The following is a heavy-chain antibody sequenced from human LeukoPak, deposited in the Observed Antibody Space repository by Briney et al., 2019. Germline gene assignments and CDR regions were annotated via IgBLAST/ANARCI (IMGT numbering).Heavy chain of an antibody. J-gene: IGHJ4*02. CDR1: GXTFSSYG. CDR3: AKDHFLRYYYDSSGYHPLDY. CDR2: ISYDGNNK. Sequence: PGGSLRLSCAASGXTFSSYGMHWVRQAPGKGLEWVAVISYDGNNKYYADSVKGRFTISRDNYKNTLYLQMNSLRAEDTAVYYCAKDHFLRYYYDSSGYHPLDYWGQGTLVTVSS. V-gene: IGHV3-30*18. D-gene: IGHD3-22*01.